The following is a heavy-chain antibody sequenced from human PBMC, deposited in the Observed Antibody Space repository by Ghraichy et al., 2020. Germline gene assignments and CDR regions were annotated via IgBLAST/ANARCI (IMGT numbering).Heavy chain of an antibody. V-gene: IGHV4-34*01. CDR3: ARTLGASSGWFR. CDR1: GGSFSGYY. D-gene: IGHD6-19*01. Sequence: SETLSLTCAVYGGSFSGYYWTWIRQPPGKGLEWIGEINHSGSTNYNPSLRSRVTISIDTSKNQFSLKLSSVTAADTAVYFCARTLGASSGWFRWGQGTLVTVSS. CDR2: INHSGST. J-gene: IGHJ4*02.